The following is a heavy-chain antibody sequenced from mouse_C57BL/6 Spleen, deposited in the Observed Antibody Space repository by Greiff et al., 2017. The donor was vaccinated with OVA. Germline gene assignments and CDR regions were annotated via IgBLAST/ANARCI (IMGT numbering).Heavy chain of an antibody. D-gene: IGHD4-1*01. V-gene: IGHV1-69*01. J-gene: IGHJ1*03. CDR3: ARTGRWYFDV. CDR2: IDPSDSYT. CDR1: GYTFTSYW. Sequence: VQLQQPGAELVMPGASVKLSCKASGYTFTSYWMHWVKQRPGQGLEWIGEIDPSDSYTTYNPKFKGKSTLTVDKSSSTAYMQLSSLTSEDAAVYYCARTGRWYFDVWGTGTTVTVSS.